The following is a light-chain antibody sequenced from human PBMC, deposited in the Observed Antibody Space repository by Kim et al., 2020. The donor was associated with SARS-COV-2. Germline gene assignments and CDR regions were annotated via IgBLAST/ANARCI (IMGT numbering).Light chain of an antibody. CDR2: GAS. J-gene: IGKJ4*01. CDR3: QKYGSLPFI. V-gene: IGKV3-20*01. Sequence: SPGERATLSCRASQSISSNYLAWYQQKPGQAPRLLLVGASNRATGIPDRFSASGSGTDFTLTISRLEPEDFALYYCQKYGSLPFIFGGGTKVDIK. CDR1: QSISSNY.